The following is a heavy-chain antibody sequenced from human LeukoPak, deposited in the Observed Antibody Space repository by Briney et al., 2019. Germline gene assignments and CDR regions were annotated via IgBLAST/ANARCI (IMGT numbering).Heavy chain of an antibody. Sequence: ASVKVSCKAAGGTFSSYAISWVRQAPGQGLEWMGRIIPILGIANYAQKFQGSVTITADKSTSTAYMELSSLRSEHTAVYYCARALKYYYDSSGYYPSDAFDIWGQGTMVTVSS. CDR1: GGTFSSYA. D-gene: IGHD3-22*01. CDR2: IIPILGIA. J-gene: IGHJ3*02. CDR3: ARALKYYYDSSGYYPSDAFDI. V-gene: IGHV1-69*04.